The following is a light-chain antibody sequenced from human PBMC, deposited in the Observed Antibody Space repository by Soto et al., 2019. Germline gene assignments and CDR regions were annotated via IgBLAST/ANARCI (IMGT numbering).Light chain of an antibody. J-gene: IGKJ5*01. V-gene: IGKV3-15*01. Sequence: EIVMTQSPATLSVSPGERATLSFRASQSVGIKLAWYQQKPGQAPRILIHGASTRASGISARFSGSGSGTEFTLTITNLQSEDFAIYYCQQYHNWPPLTFGQGTRLDIK. CDR2: GAS. CDR3: QQYHNWPPLT. CDR1: QSVGIK.